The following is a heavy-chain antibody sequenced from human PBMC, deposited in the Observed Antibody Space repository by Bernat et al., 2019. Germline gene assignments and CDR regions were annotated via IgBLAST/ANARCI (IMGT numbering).Heavy chain of an antibody. CDR2: ISGGSGNT. CDR3: AKSRWGSGSYYSFDY. CDR1: GFTFSTYA. J-gene: IGHJ4*02. V-gene: IGHV3-23*01. Sequence: EVQLLESGGGLVQPGGSLRLSCVASGFTFSTYAMSWVRQGPGKGLEWVSAISGGSGNTYYADSVKGRFTISRDNSKNTLYLQMNSLRAEDTTVYYCAKSRWGSGSYYSFDYWGQGTLVTVSS. D-gene: IGHD3-10*01.